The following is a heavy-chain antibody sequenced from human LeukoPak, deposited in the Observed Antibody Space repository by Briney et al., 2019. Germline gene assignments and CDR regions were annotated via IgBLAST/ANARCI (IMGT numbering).Heavy chain of an antibody. J-gene: IGHJ3*02. CDR1: KFIFSSYS. V-gene: IGHV3-48*01. CDR3: ARFNSGSRTPAAFDI. Sequence: GGSLRLPCAASKFIFSSYSMNWVRQAPGKGLEWVSYISGSSTTIYYADSVKGRFTISRDNAKSSLYLQMNSLRAEDTAVYYCARFNSGSRTPAAFDIWGQGTMVTVSS. CDR2: ISGSSTTI. D-gene: IGHD1-26*01.